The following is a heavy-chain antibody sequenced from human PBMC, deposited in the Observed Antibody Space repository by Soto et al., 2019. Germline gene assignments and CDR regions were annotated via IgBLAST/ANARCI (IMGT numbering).Heavy chain of an antibody. CDR1: GFTFSSYW. J-gene: IGHJ6*02. V-gene: IGHV3-74*01. Sequence: EVQLVESGGGLVQPGGSLRLSCAASGFTFSSYWMHWVRQAPGKGLVWVSSISWNSVSIGYADSVKGRFTISRDNAKNSLYLQMNSLRAEDTALYYCAKDMENGYNPYYYYGMDVWGQGTTVTVSS. D-gene: IGHD3-10*01. CDR2: ISWNSVSI. CDR3: AKDMENGYNPYYYYGMDV.